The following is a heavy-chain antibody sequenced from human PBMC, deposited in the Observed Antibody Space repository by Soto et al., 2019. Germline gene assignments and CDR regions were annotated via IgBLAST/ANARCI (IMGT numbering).Heavy chain of an antibody. D-gene: IGHD2-2*01. CDR3: ARHDIVVVPAGDWFDP. J-gene: IGHJ5*02. V-gene: IGHV4-39*01. Sequence: SETLSLTCTVSGGSISSSSYYWGWIRQPPWKGLEWIGSIYYSGSTYYNPSLKSRVTISVDTSKNQFSLKLSSVTAADTAVYYCARHDIVVVPAGDWFDPWGQGTLVTVPQ. CDR1: GGSISSSSYY. CDR2: IYYSGST.